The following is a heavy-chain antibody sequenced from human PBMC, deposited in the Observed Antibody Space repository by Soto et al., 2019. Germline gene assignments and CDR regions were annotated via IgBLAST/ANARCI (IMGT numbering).Heavy chain of an antibody. J-gene: IGHJ4*02. Sequence: QVQLLQSGAEVKKSGAPVKISCKTSGFTFTSYYLHWVRQAPGQGLEWMGIINPAPGSTNYAQKCEGSVSTTADISTNTVYMQLARLTSEDTGVYYWARGGWAGYSSEGGFDLWGQGTLITVSS. CDR1: GFTFTSYY. CDR2: INPAPGST. CDR3: ARGGWAGYSSEGGFDL. D-gene: IGHD6-19*01. V-gene: IGHV1-46*01.